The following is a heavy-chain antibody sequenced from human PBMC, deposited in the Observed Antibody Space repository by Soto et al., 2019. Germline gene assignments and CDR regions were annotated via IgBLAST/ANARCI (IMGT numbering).Heavy chain of an antibody. V-gene: IGHV3-21*01. J-gene: IGHJ6*02. D-gene: IGHD6-6*01. Sequence: GGSLRLSCAASGFTLRSYSMNWVRQAPGKGLEWVSSISSSSSYIYYADSVKGRFTISRDNAKNSLYLQMNSLRAEDTAVYYCARWVYSSSTITYYYYGMDVWGQGTTVTVSS. CDR1: GFTLRSYS. CDR3: ARWVYSSSTITYYYYGMDV. CDR2: ISSSSSYI.